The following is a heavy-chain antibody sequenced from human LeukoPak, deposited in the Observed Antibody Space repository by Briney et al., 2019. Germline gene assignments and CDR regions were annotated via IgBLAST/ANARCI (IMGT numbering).Heavy chain of an antibody. CDR1: GFTFSSYA. Sequence: QPGGSLRLSCAASGFTFSSYAMHWVRQAPGKGLEWVAVISYDGSNKYYADSVKGRFTISRDNSKNTRYLQMNSLRAEDTAVYYCARDRGRLRFLEWCFDYWGQGTLVAVSS. V-gene: IGHV3-30*04. CDR3: ARDRGRLRFLEWCFDY. J-gene: IGHJ4*02. CDR2: ISYDGSNK. D-gene: IGHD3-3*01.